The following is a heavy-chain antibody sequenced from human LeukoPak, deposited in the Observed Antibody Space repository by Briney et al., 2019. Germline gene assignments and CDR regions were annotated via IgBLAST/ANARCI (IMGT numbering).Heavy chain of an antibody. CDR3: GKHFLGSGYVVDI. D-gene: IGHD2-15*01. V-gene: IGHV4-39*01. CDR1: SCSLSSASYN. CDR2: IIYSGNT. Sequence: SETLSLTCTVSSCSLSSASYNWGWIRQPPGKGLEWIGGIIYSGNTYYNPSLKSRVTISVDRTKNQFSLKVTSVTAADTAVYFWGKHFLGSGYVVDIWGQGTLVTVSS. J-gene: IGHJ4*02.